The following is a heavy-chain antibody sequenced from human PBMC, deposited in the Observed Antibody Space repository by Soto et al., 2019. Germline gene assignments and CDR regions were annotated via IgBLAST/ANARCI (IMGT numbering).Heavy chain of an antibody. Sequence: QVQLQESGPGLVKPSETLSLTCTVSGGSVSSGSYYWSWIRQPPGKGLEWIGYIYYSGSTNYNPSLKSRVTISVDTSKNQFSLKLSSVTAADTAVYYCARGFGEPNWFDPWGQGTLVTVSS. D-gene: IGHD3-10*01. CDR2: IYYSGST. V-gene: IGHV4-61*01. CDR1: GGSVSSGSYY. CDR3: ARGFGEPNWFDP. J-gene: IGHJ5*02.